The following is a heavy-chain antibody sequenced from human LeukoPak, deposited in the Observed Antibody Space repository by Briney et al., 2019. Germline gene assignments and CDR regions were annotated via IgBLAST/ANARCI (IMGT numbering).Heavy chain of an antibody. CDR1: GYTFTGYA. CDR2: INAGNGNT. J-gene: IGHJ4*02. V-gene: IGHV1-3*01. Sequence: ASVKVSCMASGYTFTGYAMHWVRQAPGQRLEWMGWINAGNGNTKYSQKFQGRVTITRDTSASTAYMELSSLRSEDTAVYYCARGRSWGLSFDYWGQGTLVTVSS. CDR3: ARGRSWGLSFDY. D-gene: IGHD1-26*01.